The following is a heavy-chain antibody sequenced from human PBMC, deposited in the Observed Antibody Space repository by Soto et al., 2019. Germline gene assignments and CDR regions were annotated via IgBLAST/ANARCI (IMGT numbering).Heavy chain of an antibody. D-gene: IGHD2-21*02. V-gene: IGHV3-49*04. CDR2: IRSEVFGGTS. J-gene: IGHJ5*02. CDR3: TRAGCGGDCYSPRWFDH. CDR1: GFTFGDYA. Sequence: GSLRLSCTVSGFTFGDYAMSWVRQAPGKGLEWVGFIRSEVFGGTSEYAASVKGRFGISRDDSKSIAYLQMNRLKTEDTAVYYCTRAGCGGDCYSPRWFDHWGQGSLATVTS.